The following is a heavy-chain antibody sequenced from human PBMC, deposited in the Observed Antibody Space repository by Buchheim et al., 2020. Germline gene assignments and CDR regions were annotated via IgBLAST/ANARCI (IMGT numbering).Heavy chain of an antibody. D-gene: IGHD1-1*01. CDR1: GFTFSTYW. J-gene: IGHJ5*02. Sequence: EVQVVESGGGLVQPGGSLRLSCAASGFTFSTYWMSWVRQAPGKGPEWVANIKEDGSANYYVDSVKARFSISRDNAKKSVYLQMNSLRAEDTAMYYCARGRGYFYSNEDNWPDPWGQGTL. CDR3: ARGRGYFYSNEDNWPDP. CDR2: IKEDGSAN. V-gene: IGHV3-7*01.